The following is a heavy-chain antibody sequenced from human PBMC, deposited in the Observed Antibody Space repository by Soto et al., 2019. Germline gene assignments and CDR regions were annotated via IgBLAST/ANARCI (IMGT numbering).Heavy chain of an antibody. CDR2: IGESGTPT. Sequence: EVQLLESGGGLVQPGGSLRLSCAASGFTFSSYAMKWVRQAPGKGLEWVSLIGESGTPTYYADSVKGRFTISRDNSGNTLFLEMYSLRAEDTAVYYCARYIPGVRYYGMHVWGQGTTVTVSS. CDR3: ARYIPGVRYYGMHV. J-gene: IGHJ6*02. CDR1: GFTFSSYA. V-gene: IGHV3-23*01. D-gene: IGHD2-2*01.